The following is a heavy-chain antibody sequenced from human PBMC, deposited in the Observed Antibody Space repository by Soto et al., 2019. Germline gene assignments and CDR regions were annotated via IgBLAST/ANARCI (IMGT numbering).Heavy chain of an antibody. CDR3: GADYHDSSGYLNWFEP. V-gene: IGHV3-11*01. D-gene: IGHD3-22*01. CDR1: GFTFSDYY. J-gene: IGHJ5*02. Sequence: LRLSCAASGFTFSDYYMSGIRQPRGEGMQWVSYIGGSGHDICYTDSVKGRFTISRDNANNSRYRQMNSLRADDTAVYYCGADYHDSSGYLNWFEPWGQGTLVTISS. CDR2: IGGSGHDI.